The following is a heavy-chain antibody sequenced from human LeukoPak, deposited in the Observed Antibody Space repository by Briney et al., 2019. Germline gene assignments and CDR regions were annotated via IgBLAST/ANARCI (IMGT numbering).Heavy chain of an antibody. J-gene: IGHJ4*02. V-gene: IGHV3-11*01. CDR1: GFPFSDYY. Sequence: KPGGSLRLSCAASGFPFSDYYMSWIRQAPGRGLEWVSYISSSGSTIYYADSVKGRFTISRDNAKNSLYLQMNSLRAEDTAVYYCARRSYGPSYYFDYWGQGTLVTVSS. CDR2: ISSSGSTI. D-gene: IGHD5-18*01. CDR3: ARRSYGPSYYFDY.